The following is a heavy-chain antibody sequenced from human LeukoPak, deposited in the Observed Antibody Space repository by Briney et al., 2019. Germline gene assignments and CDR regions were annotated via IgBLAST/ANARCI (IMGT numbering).Heavy chain of an antibody. CDR2: MNPNSGNT. Sequence: GASVKVSCKASGYTFTSYDINWLRQDTGQGLEWMGWMNPNSGNTGYAQKFQGRVTMTRNASISTAYMELSSLKSEDTAVYYCARVFMRGSSDGDFDYWGQGTLVTVSS. D-gene: IGHD6-6*01. CDR3: ARVFMRGSSDGDFDY. CDR1: GYTFTSYD. J-gene: IGHJ4*02. V-gene: IGHV1-8*02.